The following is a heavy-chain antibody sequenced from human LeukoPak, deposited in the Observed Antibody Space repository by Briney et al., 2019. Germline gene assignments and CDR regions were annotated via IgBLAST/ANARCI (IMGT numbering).Heavy chain of an antibody. CDR2: IYTSGST. CDR1: GGSICSGSYY. J-gene: IGHJ4*02. CDR3: ARGYSGSYFYFDY. D-gene: IGHD1-26*01. V-gene: IGHV4-61*02. Sequence: PSQTLSLTCTVSGGSICSGSYYWNWIRQPAGKGLEWIGRIYTSGSTNYNPSLKSRVTISVDTSKNQFSLKLSSVTAADTAVYYCARGYSGSYFYFDYWGQGTLVTVSS.